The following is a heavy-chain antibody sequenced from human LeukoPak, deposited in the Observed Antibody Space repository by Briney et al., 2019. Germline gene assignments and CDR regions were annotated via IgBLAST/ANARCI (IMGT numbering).Heavy chain of an antibody. Sequence: SQTLSLTCAISGDSVSSNSAAWNWLRQSPSRGLEGLGRTYYRSKWYNDYAVSVKSRITINPDTSKNQFSLQLNSVTPEDTAVYYCARLRYSSGWEPWLNKIDAFDIWGQGTMVTVSS. J-gene: IGHJ3*02. CDR3: ARLRYSSGWEPWLNKIDAFDI. CDR2: TYYRSKWYN. V-gene: IGHV6-1*01. CDR1: GDSVSSNSAA. D-gene: IGHD6-19*01.